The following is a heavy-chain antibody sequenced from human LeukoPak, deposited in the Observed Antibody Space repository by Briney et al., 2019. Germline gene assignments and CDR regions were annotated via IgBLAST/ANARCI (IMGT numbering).Heavy chain of an antibody. J-gene: IGHJ3*02. CDR3: ASNDYVWGSYLYFDI. D-gene: IGHD3-16*02. CDR2: IIPIFGTA. Sequence: SVKVSCKASGGTFSSYAISWVRQAPRQGLEWMGGIIPIFGTANYAQKFQGRVTITADESTSTAYMELSSLRSEDTAVYYCASNDYVWGSYLYFDIWGQGTMVTVSS. V-gene: IGHV1-69*13. CDR1: GGTFSSYA.